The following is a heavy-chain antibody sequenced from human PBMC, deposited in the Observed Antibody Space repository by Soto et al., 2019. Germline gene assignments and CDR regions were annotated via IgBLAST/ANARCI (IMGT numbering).Heavy chain of an antibody. Sequence: QVQLQESGPGLVRPSETLSLTCSVSGASISSYCWDWIRQPPGKGLEWIGYTHYSGNTNYHPSLTSRVTISLDTSRNQFSLTLSSVTAADTAVYYCARHTATIRAGFDYWGQGALVTVSS. CDR1: GASISSYC. V-gene: IGHV4-59*01. J-gene: IGHJ4*02. CDR2: THYSGNT. D-gene: IGHD4-17*01. CDR3: ARHTATIRAGFDY.